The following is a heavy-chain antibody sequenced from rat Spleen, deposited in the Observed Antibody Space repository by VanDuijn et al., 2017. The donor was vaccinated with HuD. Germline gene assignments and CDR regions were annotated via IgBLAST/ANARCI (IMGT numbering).Heavy chain of an antibody. CDR3: ASGIGVPFAY. CDR1: GFSLTSDG. CDR2: RWGNGNT. J-gene: IGHJ3*01. V-gene: IGHV2S61*01. Sequence: QVQLKESGPGLVQPSQTLSLSCPVTGFSLTSDGVIWVRQPRGKGLAWMWVRWGNGNTNYISALKSRLSISRDTSKSQVFLKMNNLQTEDTAMYFCASGIGVPFAYWGQGTLVTVSS. D-gene: IGHD4-4*01.